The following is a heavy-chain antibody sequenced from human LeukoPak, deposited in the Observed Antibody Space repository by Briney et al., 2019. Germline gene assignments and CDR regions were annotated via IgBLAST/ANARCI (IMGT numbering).Heavy chain of an antibody. CDR3: AKAGTRKYNWFDP. Sequence: GGSLRLSCAASGFTFSSYWMSWVRQAPGKGLEWVANIKQDGSEKYYADSVKGRFTISRDNSKNTLYLQMNSLRAEDTAVYYCAKAGTRKYNWFDPWGQGTLVTVSS. D-gene: IGHD1-7*01. CDR2: IKQDGSEK. J-gene: IGHJ5*02. V-gene: IGHV3-7*03. CDR1: GFTFSSYW.